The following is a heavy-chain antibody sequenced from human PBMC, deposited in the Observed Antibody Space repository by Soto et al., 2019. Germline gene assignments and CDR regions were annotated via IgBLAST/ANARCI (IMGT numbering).Heavy chain of an antibody. CDR3: ARRSYGDYDYYYYYMDV. CDR2: IYSGGST. CDR1: GFTVSSNY. J-gene: IGHJ6*03. Sequence: GGSLRLSCAASGFTVSSNYMSWVRQAPGKGLEWVSVIYSGGSTYYADSVKGRFTISRDNSKNTLYLQMNSLRAEDTAVYYCARRSYGDYDYYYYYMDVWGKGTTVTVSS. V-gene: IGHV3-66*04. D-gene: IGHD4-17*01.